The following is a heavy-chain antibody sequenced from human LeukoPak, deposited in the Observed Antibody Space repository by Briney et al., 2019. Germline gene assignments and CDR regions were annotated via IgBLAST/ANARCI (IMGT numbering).Heavy chain of an antibody. V-gene: IGHV4-59*01. Sequence: PSETLSLTCTVSGGSISSYYWSWIRQPPGKGLEWLGYIYYSGSTNYNPSLKSRVTISVDTSKNQFSLKLSSVTAADTAVYYCARXSMRWYYFDYWGQGTLVTVSS. D-gene: IGHD2-15*01. J-gene: IGHJ4*02. CDR1: GGSISSYY. CDR2: IYYSGST. CDR3: ARXSMRWYYFDY.